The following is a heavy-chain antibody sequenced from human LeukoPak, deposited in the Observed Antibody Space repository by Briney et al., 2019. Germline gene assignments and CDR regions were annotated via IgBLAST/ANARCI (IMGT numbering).Heavy chain of an antibody. CDR1: GYSISSGYY. CDR2: IYHSGST. J-gene: IGHJ6*03. Sequence: PSETLSLTCAVSGYSISSGYYWGWIRQPPRKGLEWIGSIYHSGSTYYNPSLKSRVTISVDTSKNQFSLKLSSVTAADTAVYYCARKANGLVYSSSSYYYYMDVWGKGTTVTVSS. V-gene: IGHV4-38-2*01. CDR3: ARKANGLVYSSSSYYYYMDV. D-gene: IGHD6-6*01.